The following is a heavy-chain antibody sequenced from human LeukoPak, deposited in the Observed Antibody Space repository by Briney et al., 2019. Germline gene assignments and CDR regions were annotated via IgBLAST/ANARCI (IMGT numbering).Heavy chain of an antibody. CDR3: ARQGVLRGYFDY. D-gene: IGHD3-10*01. Sequence: SETLSLTCTVSGDSISSYYWSWIRQPPGKGLEWIGYIYYNGSTYYNPSLKSRVTISVDTSRNQFSLRLSSVTAADTAVYYCARQGVLRGYFDYWGQGTLVTVSS. V-gene: IGHV4-59*01. J-gene: IGHJ4*02. CDR1: GDSISSYY. CDR2: IYYNGST.